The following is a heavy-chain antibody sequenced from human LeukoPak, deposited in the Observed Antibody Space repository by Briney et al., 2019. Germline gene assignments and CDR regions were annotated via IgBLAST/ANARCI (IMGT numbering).Heavy chain of an antibody. CDR2: IGSDYKT. D-gene: IGHD3-10*02. CDR3: AKDLHNYVAMDV. Sequence: PGGSLRLSCAASGFTISGFAMTWVRQAPGKGLEWVSSIGSDYKTHYSESVKGRFAISRDNSQSTVFLQMNSLRAEDTALYYCAKDLHNYVAMDVWGQGTAVTVSS. V-gene: IGHV3-23*01. J-gene: IGHJ6*02. CDR1: GFTISGFA.